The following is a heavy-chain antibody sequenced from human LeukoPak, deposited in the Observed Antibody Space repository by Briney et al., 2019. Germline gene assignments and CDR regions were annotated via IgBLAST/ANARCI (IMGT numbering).Heavy chain of an antibody. Sequence: PSETLSLTCTVSGGSISSYYWTWIRQPPGKGLEWIASMYSSGTTYYNPSLKSRVTISVDTSKNQFSLKLSSVTAADTAVYYCARGPPDCSSTSCYAFDAFDIWGQGTMVTVSS. D-gene: IGHD2-2*01. V-gene: IGHV4-39*07. CDR2: MYSSGTT. CDR3: ARGPPDCSSTSCYAFDAFDI. CDR1: GGSISSYY. J-gene: IGHJ3*02.